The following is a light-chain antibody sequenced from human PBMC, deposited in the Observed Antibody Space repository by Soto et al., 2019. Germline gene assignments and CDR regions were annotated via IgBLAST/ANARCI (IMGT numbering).Light chain of an antibody. V-gene: IGKV1-39*01. J-gene: IGKJ4*01. CDR2: AAS. CDR3: HQTSNIPFT. Sequence: DIPMTQSPSSLSASVGDRVTITCRASQSIRSYLNWYQQKPGKAPLLMIYAASNLQSGVPSRFSGSGSGTDFTLTISSLQPEDFATYYCHQTSNIPFTFGGGTKVEIK. CDR1: QSIRSY.